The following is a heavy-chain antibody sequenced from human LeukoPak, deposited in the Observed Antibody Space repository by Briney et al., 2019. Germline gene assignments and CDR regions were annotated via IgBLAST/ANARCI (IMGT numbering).Heavy chain of an antibody. CDR1: GFTFSDYY. Sequence: GGSLRLSCAASGFTFSDYYMSWIRQAPGKGREWVSYISSSGSTIYYADSVKGRFTISRDNAKNSLYLQMNSLRADDTAAYYCASRYCSGGSCYFDYWGQGTLVTVSS. V-gene: IGHV3-11*01. D-gene: IGHD2-15*01. CDR2: ISSSGSTI. CDR3: ASRYCSGGSCYFDY. J-gene: IGHJ4*02.